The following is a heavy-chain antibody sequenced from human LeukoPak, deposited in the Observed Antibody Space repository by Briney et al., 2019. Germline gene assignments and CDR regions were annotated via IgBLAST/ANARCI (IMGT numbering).Heavy chain of an antibody. CDR3: ARGHAYGDPPPLDY. CDR2: IYYSGST. J-gene: IGHJ4*02. D-gene: IGHD4-17*01. CDR1: GGSISSYY. Sequence: SETLSLTCTVSGGSISSYYWSWIRQPPGKGLEWIGYIYYSGSTNYNPSLKSRVTISVDTSKNQFSLKLSSVTAADTAVYYCARGHAYGDPPPLDYWGQGTLATVSS. V-gene: IGHV4-59*01.